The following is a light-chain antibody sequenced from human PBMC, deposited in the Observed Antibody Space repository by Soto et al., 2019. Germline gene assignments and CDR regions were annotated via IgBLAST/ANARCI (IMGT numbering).Light chain of an antibody. Sequence: EIGLTQSPDTLSLSPGERATLSCRASQSVSSSYLAWYQQKPGQAPRLLIYGASSRATGIPDRFSGSGSGTDFTLTISSLEPEDFAVYYCQQYGRSPPITFGQGRLLAI. J-gene: IGKJ5*01. CDR2: GAS. CDR1: QSVSSSY. V-gene: IGKV3-20*01. CDR3: QQYGRSPPIT.